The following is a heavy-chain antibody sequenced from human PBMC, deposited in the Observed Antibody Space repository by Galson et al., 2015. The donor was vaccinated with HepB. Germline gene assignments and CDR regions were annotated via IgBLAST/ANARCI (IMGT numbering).Heavy chain of an antibody. Sequence: SVKVSCKASGYTFTSYAMHWVRQAPGQRLEWMGWINAGNGNTKYSQKFQGRVTMTRDTSISTAYMELSRLRSDDTAVYYCAREGNMVRGVALNPYGMDVWGQGTTVTVSS. CDR1: GYTFTSYA. D-gene: IGHD3-10*01. CDR2: INAGNGNT. CDR3: AREGNMVRGVALNPYGMDV. J-gene: IGHJ6*02. V-gene: IGHV1-3*01.